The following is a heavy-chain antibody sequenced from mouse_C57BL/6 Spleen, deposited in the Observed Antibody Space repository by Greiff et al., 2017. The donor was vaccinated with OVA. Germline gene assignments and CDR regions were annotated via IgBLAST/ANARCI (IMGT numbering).Heavy chain of an antibody. Sequence: VQLQQPGAELVKPGASVKLSCKASGYTFTSYWMHWVKQRPGQGLEWIGMIHPNSGSTNYNEKFKSKATLTVDKSSSTAYMQLSSLTSEDSAVYCCARGAPYYSNYDAMDYWGQGASVTVAS. D-gene: IGHD2-5*01. CDR3: ARGAPYYSNYDAMDY. CDR2: IHPNSGST. J-gene: IGHJ4*01. CDR1: GYTFTSYW. V-gene: IGHV1-64*01.